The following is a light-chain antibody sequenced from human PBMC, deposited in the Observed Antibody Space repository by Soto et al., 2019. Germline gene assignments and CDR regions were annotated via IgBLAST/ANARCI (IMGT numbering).Light chain of an antibody. CDR1: KNDIGVYDF. Sequence: QFAPTQPPSASGSPGQSVTISCTGTKNDIGVYDFVSWYQHHPGKAPRLIIYEVVQRPSGVPDRFSGSKSGNTASLTVSGLQAADEADYFCKSYAGSNTYVFGSGTKVTVL. CDR3: KSYAGSNTYV. V-gene: IGLV2-8*01. J-gene: IGLJ1*01. CDR2: EVV.